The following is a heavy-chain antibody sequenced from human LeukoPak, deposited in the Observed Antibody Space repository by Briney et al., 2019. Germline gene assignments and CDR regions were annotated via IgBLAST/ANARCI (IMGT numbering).Heavy chain of an antibody. CDR2: IYYSGST. CDR1: GGSISSSSYY. Sequence: PSETLSLTCTVSGGSISSSSYYWGWIRQPPGNGLEWIGSIYYSGSTYYNPSLKSRVTISVDTSKNQFSLKLSSVTAADTAVYYCARLRFHDSSGYYFVDAYYFDYWGQGTLVTVSS. D-gene: IGHD3-22*01. V-gene: IGHV4-39*01. CDR3: ARLRFHDSSGYYFVDAYYFDY. J-gene: IGHJ4*02.